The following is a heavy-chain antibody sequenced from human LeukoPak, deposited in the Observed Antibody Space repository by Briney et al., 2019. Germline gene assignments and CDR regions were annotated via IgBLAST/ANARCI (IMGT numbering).Heavy chain of an antibody. D-gene: IGHD3-9*01. Sequence: SETLSLTCTVSGGSISSSSYYWGWIRQPPGKGLEWIGSIYYSGSTYYNPSLKSRVTISVDTSKNQFSLKLSSVTAADTAVYYCARGLPYYDILTGYSAGFFDYWGQGTLVTVS. V-gene: IGHV4-39*07. CDR2: IYYSGST. CDR1: GGSISSSSYY. CDR3: ARGLPYYDILTGYSAGFFDY. J-gene: IGHJ4*02.